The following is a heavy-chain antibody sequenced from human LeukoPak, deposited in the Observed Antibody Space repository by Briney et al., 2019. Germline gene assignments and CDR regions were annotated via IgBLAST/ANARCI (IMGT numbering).Heavy chain of an antibody. D-gene: IGHD5-12*01. CDR3: ARGGYD. CDR2: ISASGDVT. CDR1: GFTFSKFP. V-gene: IGHV3-23*01. J-gene: IGHJ4*02. Sequence: PGGSLRLSCAASGFTFSKFPMGWVRQAPGRGLEWVSAISASGDVTFYADSLRGRFTISRDNAKNSLYLQMNSLRAEDTAIYYCARGGYDWGQGTLVTVSS.